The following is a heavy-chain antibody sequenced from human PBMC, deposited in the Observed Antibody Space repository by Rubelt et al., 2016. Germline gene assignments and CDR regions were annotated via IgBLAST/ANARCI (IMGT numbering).Heavy chain of an antibody. Sequence: GGTFSSYAISWVRQAPGQGLEWMGGIIPIFGTANYAQKFQGRVTITADESTSTAYMELSSLRSEDTAVYYCATDGPRGYSSGWYKGTWGQGTLVTVSS. CDR1: GGTFSSYA. CDR2: IIPIFGTA. CDR3: ATDGPRGYSSGWYKGT. V-gene: IGHV1-69*01. J-gene: IGHJ4*02. D-gene: IGHD6-19*01.